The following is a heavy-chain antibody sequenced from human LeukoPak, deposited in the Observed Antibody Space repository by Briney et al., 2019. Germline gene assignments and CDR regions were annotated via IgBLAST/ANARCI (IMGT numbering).Heavy chain of an antibody. CDR3: ARGRDWNYAHFDY. CDR2: IIPIFCTA. Sequence: SVKVSCKASGGTFSSYAISWVRQAPGQGLEWMGGIIPIFCTANYAQKFQGRVTITTDESTSTAYMELSSLRSEDTAVYYCARGRDWNYAHFDYWGQGTLVTVSS. CDR1: GGTFSSYA. V-gene: IGHV1-69*05. D-gene: IGHD1-7*01. J-gene: IGHJ4*02.